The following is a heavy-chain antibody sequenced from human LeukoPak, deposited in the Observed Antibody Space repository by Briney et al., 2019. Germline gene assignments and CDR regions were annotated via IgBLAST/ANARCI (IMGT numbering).Heavy chain of an antibody. V-gene: IGHV3-30*18. CDR2: ISYDGNNK. D-gene: IGHD3-3*01. Sequence: GRSLRLSCAASGFTFSSYGIHWVRQAPGKGLELVAVISYDGNNKYYADSVKGRFTISRDNSKNTLYLQMNSLRADDTAVYYCAKDRDDFPDYWGQGTLVTVSS. CDR1: GFTFSSYG. J-gene: IGHJ4*02. CDR3: AKDRDDFPDY.